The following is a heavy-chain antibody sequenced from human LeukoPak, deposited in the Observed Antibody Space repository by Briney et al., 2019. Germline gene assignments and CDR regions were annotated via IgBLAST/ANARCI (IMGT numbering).Heavy chain of an antibody. D-gene: IGHD2-2*02. J-gene: IGHJ5*02. CDR2: IYYSGST. CDR1: GGSISSSSYY. CDR3: ARDPSYCSSTSCYKGGHWFDP. V-gene: IGHV4-39*07. Sequence: SETLSLTCTVSGGSISSSSYYWGWIRQPPGKGLEWIGSIYYSGSTYYNPSLKSRVTISVDTSKNQFSLKLSSVTAADTAVYYCARDPSYCSSTSCYKGGHWFDPWGQGTLVTVSP.